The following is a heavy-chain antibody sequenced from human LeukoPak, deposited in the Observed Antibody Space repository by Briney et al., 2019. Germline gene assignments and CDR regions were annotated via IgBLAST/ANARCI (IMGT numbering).Heavy chain of an antibody. CDR2: IIPIFGTA. D-gene: IGHD6-6*01. J-gene: IGHJ4*02. V-gene: IGHV1-69*01. Sequence: GASVKVSCKASGGTFSSYAISWVRQAPGQGLERMGGIIPIFGTANYAQKFQGRVTITADESTSTAYMELSSLRSEDTAVYYCRYSSSAQYFDYWGQGTLVTVSS. CDR3: RYSSSAQYFDY. CDR1: GGTFSSYA.